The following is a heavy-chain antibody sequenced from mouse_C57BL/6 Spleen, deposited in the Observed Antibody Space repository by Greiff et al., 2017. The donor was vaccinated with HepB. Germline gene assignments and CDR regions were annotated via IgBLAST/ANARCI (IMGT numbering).Heavy chain of an antibody. V-gene: IGHV1-53*01. CDR1: GYTFTSYW. CDR3: AREMGYGSRWYFDV. J-gene: IGHJ1*03. CDR2: INPSNGGT. Sequence: QVQLQQPGTELVKPGASVKLSCKASGYTFTSYWMHWVKQRPGQGLEWIGNINPSNGGTNYNEKFKSKATLTVDKSSSTAYMQLSSLTSEDSAVYYCAREMGYGSRWYFDVWGTGTTVTVSS. D-gene: IGHD1-1*01.